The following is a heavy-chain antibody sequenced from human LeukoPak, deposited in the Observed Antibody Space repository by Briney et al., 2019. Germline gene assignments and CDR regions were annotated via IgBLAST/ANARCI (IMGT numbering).Heavy chain of an antibody. CDR2: ISYDGSNK. Sequence: GSLRLSCAASGFTFSSYAMHWVRQAPGKGLEWVAVISYDGSNKYYADSVKGRFTISRDNSKNTLYLQMNSLRAEDTAVYYCARDDAHPAPYYYYYGMDVWGQGTTVTVSS. CDR3: ARDDAHPAPYYYYYGMDV. CDR1: GFTFSSYA. J-gene: IGHJ6*02. V-gene: IGHV3-30*04. D-gene: IGHD2-2*01.